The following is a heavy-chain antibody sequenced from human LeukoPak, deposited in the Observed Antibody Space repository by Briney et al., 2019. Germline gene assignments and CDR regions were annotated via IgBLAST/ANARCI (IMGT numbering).Heavy chain of an antibody. J-gene: IGHJ4*02. Sequence: SETLSLTCTVSGGSISSYYWSWIRQPPGKGLEWIGYIYYSGSTNYNPSLKSRVTISVDTSRNQFSLKLSSVTAADTAVYYCARVLYDSSGYCLDYWGQGTLVTVSS. D-gene: IGHD3-22*01. V-gene: IGHV4-59*01. CDR1: GGSISSYY. CDR3: ARVLYDSSGYCLDY. CDR2: IYYSGST.